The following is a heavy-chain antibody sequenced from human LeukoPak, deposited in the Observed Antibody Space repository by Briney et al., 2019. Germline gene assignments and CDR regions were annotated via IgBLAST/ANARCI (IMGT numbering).Heavy chain of an antibody. J-gene: IGHJ4*02. Sequence: ASVTVSFTASGYTFTIYAMHWVRQAPGQRLEWMGWINAGNGNTKYSQKFQGRVTITRDTSASTAYMELSSLRSEDTAVYYCASTGPRKIAVPLEGWGQGTLVTVSS. CDR1: GYTFTIYA. CDR2: INAGNGNT. D-gene: IGHD6-19*01. V-gene: IGHV1-3*01. CDR3: ASTGPRKIAVPLEG.